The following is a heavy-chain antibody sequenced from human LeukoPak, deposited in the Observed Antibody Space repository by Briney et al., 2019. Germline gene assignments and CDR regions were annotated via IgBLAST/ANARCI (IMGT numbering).Heavy chain of an antibody. J-gene: IGHJ6*03. V-gene: IGHV3-48*03. CDR3: ARDKWYYDILTGYYRDYYYYYMDV. D-gene: IGHD3-9*01. CDR1: GFTFSSYE. Sequence: GGSLRLSCAASGFTFSSYEMNWVRQAPGKGLEWVSSISTSGSTIYYADSVKGRFTISRDNAKNSLYLQMNSLRAEDTAVYYCARDKWYYDILTGYYRDYYYYYMDVWGKGTTVTISS. CDR2: ISTSGSTI.